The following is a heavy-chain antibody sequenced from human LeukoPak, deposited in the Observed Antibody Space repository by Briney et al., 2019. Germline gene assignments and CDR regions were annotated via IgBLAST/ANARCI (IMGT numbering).Heavy chain of an antibody. CDR3: ARDRIEDWYSGSSDAFDI. V-gene: IGHV3-23*01. J-gene: IGHJ3*02. Sequence: GGSLRLSCADSGFTFSSHAMSWVRQAPGKGLEWVSAISGSGGSTYYADSVKGRFTISRDNSKNTLYLQMNSLRAEDTAVYYCARDRIEDWYSGSSDAFDIWGQGTMVTVSS. CDR1: GFTFSSHA. D-gene: IGHD1-26*01. CDR2: ISGSGGST.